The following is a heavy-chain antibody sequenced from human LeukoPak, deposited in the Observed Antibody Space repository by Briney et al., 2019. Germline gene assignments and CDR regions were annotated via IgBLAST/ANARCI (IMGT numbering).Heavy chain of an antibody. Sequence: GRSQRLSCAASGFIFSTHGMHWVRQAPGKGLEWVSLISYDGSTKYYADSVEGRFTISRDNSKSTLYLQLNSLRVEDTAVYYCAKDRHFYGAGTYYNLDYWGQGTLVTVSS. CDR3: AKDRHFYGAGTYYNLDY. CDR2: ISYDGSTK. V-gene: IGHV3-30*18. D-gene: IGHD3-10*01. J-gene: IGHJ4*02. CDR1: GFIFSTHG.